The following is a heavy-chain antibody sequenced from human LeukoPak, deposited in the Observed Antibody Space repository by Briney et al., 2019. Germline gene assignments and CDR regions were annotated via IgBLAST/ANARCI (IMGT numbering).Heavy chain of an antibody. Sequence: PSETLSLTCAVYGGSFSGYYWSWIRQPPGKGLEWIGEINHSGSTNYNPSLKSRVTISVDTSKNQFSLKLSSVTAADTAVYYCARDNIKIVGAIDAFDIWGQGKMVTVSS. CDR3: ARDNIKIVGAIDAFDI. J-gene: IGHJ3*02. CDR2: INHSGST. D-gene: IGHD1-26*01. CDR1: GGSFSGYY. V-gene: IGHV4-34*01.